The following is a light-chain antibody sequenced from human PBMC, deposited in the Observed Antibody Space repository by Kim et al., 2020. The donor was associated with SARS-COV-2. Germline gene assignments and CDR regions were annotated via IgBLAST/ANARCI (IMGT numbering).Light chain of an antibody. Sequence: PGQSVTISCTGTSSDVGGYNYVSWYQQHPGKAPKLMIYEVSKRPSGVPDRFSGCKSGNTASLTVSGLQAEDEADYYCSSYAGSNRVFGTGTKVTVL. J-gene: IGLJ1*01. CDR1: SSDVGGYNY. CDR3: SSYAGSNRV. V-gene: IGLV2-8*01. CDR2: EVS.